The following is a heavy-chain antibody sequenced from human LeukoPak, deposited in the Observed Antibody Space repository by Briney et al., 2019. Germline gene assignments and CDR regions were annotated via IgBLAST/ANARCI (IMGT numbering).Heavy chain of an antibody. CDR2: IYCSGST. CDR1: GGSISSYY. V-gene: IGHV4-59*01. Sequence: PSETLSLTCTVSGGSISSYYWSWIRQPPGKGLEWIGYIYCSGSTNYNPSLKSRVTISVDTSKNQFSLKLSSVTAADTAVYYCASLVTTSIHNWFDPWGQGTLVTVSS. J-gene: IGHJ5*02. CDR3: ASLVTTSIHNWFDP. D-gene: IGHD5-12*01.